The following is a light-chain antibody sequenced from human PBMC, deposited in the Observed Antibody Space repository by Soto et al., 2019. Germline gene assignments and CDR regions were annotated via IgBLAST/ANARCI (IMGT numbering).Light chain of an antibody. J-gene: IGLJ2*01. Sequence: QSALTQAASVSGSPGQSITISCTGTSSDVGSYNIVSWYQQHPGKAPKLIICEGIKRPSGVFSRFSGSRSGNTAYLTISGLQTDDEADYCCCSYAGGSTLLFGGGAKLTVL. CDR2: EGI. CDR1: SSDVGSYNI. CDR3: CSYAGGSTLL. V-gene: IGLV2-23*01.